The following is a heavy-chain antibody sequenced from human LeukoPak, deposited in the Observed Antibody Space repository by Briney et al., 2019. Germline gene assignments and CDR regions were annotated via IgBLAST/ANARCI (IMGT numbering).Heavy chain of an antibody. CDR3: GRLNTDLGFLFDS. CDR1: GDSISRNTYH. D-gene: IGHD5-18*01. Sequence: SETLSLSCIVSGDSISRNTYHWGWVRQPPGKGLEWIGTIYYSGSIYYNQSLRGRVALSVDTSKNQFSLKLTSVTAADTAVYYCGRLNTDLGFLFDSWGQGILVTVSS. CDR2: IYYSGSI. J-gene: IGHJ4*02. V-gene: IGHV4-39*01.